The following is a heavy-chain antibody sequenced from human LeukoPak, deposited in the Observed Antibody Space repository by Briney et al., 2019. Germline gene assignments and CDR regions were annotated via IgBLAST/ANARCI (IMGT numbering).Heavy chain of an antibody. J-gene: IGHJ4*02. D-gene: IGHD1-26*01. CDR2: IYCSGST. CDR1: GGSVSSYY. V-gene: IGHV4-59*02. Sequence: PSETLSLTCTVSGGSVSSYYWNWIRQPPGKGLEWIGYIYCSGSTNYNPSLRRRVTISVDTSKNQFSLKLSSVTAADTAVYYCARGWASGSYYNYWGQGTLVTVSS. CDR3: ARGWASGSYYNY.